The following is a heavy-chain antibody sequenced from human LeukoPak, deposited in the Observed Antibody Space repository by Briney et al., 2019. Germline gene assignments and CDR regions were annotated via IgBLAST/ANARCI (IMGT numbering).Heavy chain of an antibody. CDR1: GYTFTSYA. J-gene: IGHJ6*02. CDR2: INTNTGNP. D-gene: IGHD3-16*01. V-gene: IGHV7-4-1*02. Sequence: GASVKVSCKASGYTFTSYAMNWVRQALGQGLEWMGWINTNTGNPTYAQGFTGRFVFSLDTSVSTAYLQISSLKAEDTAVYYCARAAPGGYYYYGMDVWGQGTTVTVSS. CDR3: ARAAPGGYYYYGMDV.